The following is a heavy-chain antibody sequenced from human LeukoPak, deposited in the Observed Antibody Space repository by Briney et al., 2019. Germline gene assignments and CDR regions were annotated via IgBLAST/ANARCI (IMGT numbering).Heavy chain of an antibody. V-gene: IGHV1-18*01. J-gene: IGHJ5*02. CDR1: GYTFTSYG. D-gene: IGHD6-13*01. Sequence: ASVKVSCKASGYTFTSYGISWVRQAPGRGLEWMGWISAYNGNTNYAQKLQGRVTMTTDTSTSTAYMELRSLRSDDTAVYYCARICPAAAANYGWFDPWGQGTLVTVSS. CDR2: ISAYNGNT. CDR3: ARICPAAAANYGWFDP.